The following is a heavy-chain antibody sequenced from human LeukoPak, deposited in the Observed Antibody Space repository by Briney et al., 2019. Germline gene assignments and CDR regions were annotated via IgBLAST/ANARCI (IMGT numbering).Heavy chain of an antibody. CDR1: GCTFSSYN. CDR2: ISSCSGRM. CDR3: ARGPYFYDSSGYYHGWYFDY. D-gene: IGHD3-22*01. Sequence: GWAVTLSCPASGCTFSSYNMNWLRQAPAKEVEGVSCISSCSGRMYNADSVKGRFTISRDSAKNSLYLQLNSLTDEDTAVYYCARGPYFYDSSGYYHGWYFDYWGQGTLVTVSS. V-gene: IGHV3-48*02. J-gene: IGHJ4*02.